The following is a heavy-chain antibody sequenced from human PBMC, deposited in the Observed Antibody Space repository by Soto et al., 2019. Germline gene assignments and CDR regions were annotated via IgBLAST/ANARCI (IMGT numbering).Heavy chain of an antibody. CDR2: IIPIFGIA. J-gene: IGHJ6*03. CDR1: GGTFSSYA. Sequence: ASVKVSCKASGGTFSSYAISWVRQAPGQGLEWMGGIIPIFGIANYAQKFQGRVTITADKSTSTAYMELSNLRSEDTAVYYCARGPSYDSSGYYYYYYMDVWGKGTTVTVSS. V-gene: IGHV1-69*10. D-gene: IGHD3-22*01. CDR3: ARGPSYDSSGYYYYYYMDV.